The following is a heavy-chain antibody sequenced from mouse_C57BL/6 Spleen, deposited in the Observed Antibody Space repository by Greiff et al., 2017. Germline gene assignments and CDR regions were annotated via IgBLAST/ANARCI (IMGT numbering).Heavy chain of an antibody. CDR2: ISYDGSN. D-gene: IGHD1-1*01. CDR3: ARQMISSYGSSYWYFDV. J-gene: IGHJ1*03. CDR1: GYSITSGYY. V-gene: IGHV3-6*01. Sequence: VQLKQSGPGLVKPSQSLSLTCSVTGYSITSGYYWNWIRQFPGNKLEWMGYISYDGSNNYNPSLKNRISITRDTSKNQFFLKLNSVTTEDTATYYCARQMISSYGSSYWYFDVWGTGTTGTVSS.